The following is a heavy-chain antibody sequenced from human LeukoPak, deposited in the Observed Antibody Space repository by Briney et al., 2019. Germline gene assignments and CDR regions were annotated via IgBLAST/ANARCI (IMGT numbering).Heavy chain of an antibody. Sequence: ASVKVSCKASGYTFTSYGISWVRQAPGQGLEWTGWISAYNGNTNYAQKLQGRVTMTTDTSTSTAYMELRSLRSDDTAVYYCAREGAVAGMDYYYGMDVWGQGTTVTVSS. CDR1: GYTFTSYG. V-gene: IGHV1-18*01. CDR2: ISAYNGNT. J-gene: IGHJ6*02. D-gene: IGHD6-19*01. CDR3: AREGAVAGMDYYYGMDV.